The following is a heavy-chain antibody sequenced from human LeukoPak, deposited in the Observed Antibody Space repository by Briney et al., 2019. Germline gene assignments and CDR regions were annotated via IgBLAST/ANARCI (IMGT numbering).Heavy chain of an antibody. CDR3: AREGYYGSGSPDY. Sequence: AGSLRLSCAASGFTFSDYYMSWIRQAPGKGLEWVSYISSSSSYTNYADAVTGRFTISRDNAKNSLYLQMNSLRAEDTAVYFCAREGYYGSGSPDYWGQGTLVTVSS. J-gene: IGHJ4*02. D-gene: IGHD3-10*01. CDR1: GFTFSDYY. V-gene: IGHV3-11*05. CDR2: ISSSSSYT.